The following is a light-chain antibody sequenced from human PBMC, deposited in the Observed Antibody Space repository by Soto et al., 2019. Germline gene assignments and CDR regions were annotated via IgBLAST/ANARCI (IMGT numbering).Light chain of an antibody. J-gene: IGLJ1*01. CDR1: SNDVGGYNY. CDR3: SSYTHTSSPSCV. V-gene: IGLV2-14*01. Sequence: QSALTQPASVSGSPGQSITISCTGTSNDVGGYNYVSWYQQHTGKAPKLMIYEVTDRPWGVSNRFSGSKSGNTASLTISGLQAEDEADYYCSSYTHTSSPSCVFGTGTKLTVL. CDR2: EVT.